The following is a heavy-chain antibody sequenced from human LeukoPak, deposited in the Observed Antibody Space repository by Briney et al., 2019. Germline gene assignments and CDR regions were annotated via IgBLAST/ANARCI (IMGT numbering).Heavy chain of an antibody. D-gene: IGHD3-10*01. CDR2: IIPIFGTA. CDR3: ARAFKVVRGVIINNWFDP. J-gene: IGHJ5*02. Sequence: SVKVSCKASGGTFSSYAISWVRPAPGQGLEWMGGIIPIFGTANYAQKFQGRVTITTDESTSTAYMELSSLRSEDTAVYYCARAFKVVRGVIINNWFDPWGQGTLVTVSS. V-gene: IGHV1-69*05. CDR1: GGTFSSYA.